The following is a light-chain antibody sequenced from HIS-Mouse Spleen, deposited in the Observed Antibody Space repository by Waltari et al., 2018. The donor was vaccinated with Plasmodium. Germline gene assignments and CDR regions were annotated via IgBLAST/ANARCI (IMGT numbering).Light chain of an antibody. CDR3: QSADSSGTYRV. CDR2: KDS. J-gene: IGLJ2*01. V-gene: IGLV3-25*03. Sequence: SYELTQPPSVSVSPGQTARITCSGDALPKQYAYWYQQKQGQAPVLVIYKDSERPSGLPERFSGARSGSTVTLTISGVQAEDEADYYCQSADSSGTYRVFGGGTKLTVL. CDR1: ALPKQY.